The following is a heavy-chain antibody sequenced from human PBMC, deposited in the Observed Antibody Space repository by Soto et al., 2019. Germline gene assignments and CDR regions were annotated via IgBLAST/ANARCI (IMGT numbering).Heavy chain of an antibody. V-gene: IGHV3-23*01. CDR1: GFTFSSYA. D-gene: IGHD4-4*01. CDR3: AKKHDYRYYFDY. Sequence: EVQLLESGGCLVQPGGSLRLSCAASGFTFSSYAMSWVRQAPGKGLEWVSAISGSGGSTYYADSVKGRFTISRDNSKNTLYLQMNSLRAEDTAVYYCAKKHDYRYYFDYWGQGTLVTVSS. CDR2: ISGSGGST. J-gene: IGHJ4*02.